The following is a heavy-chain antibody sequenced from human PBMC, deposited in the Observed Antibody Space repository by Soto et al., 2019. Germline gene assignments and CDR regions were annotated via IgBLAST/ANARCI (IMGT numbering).Heavy chain of an antibody. Sequence: QVQLQESGPGLVKPSQTLSLTCTVSGGSISTGGYYWTWIRQHPGKGLEWIGYINYSGSTYYNPSLKLRVTISVATSKNQFALKLSSVTAADTAVYYFARGLSVNLFDHWGQGNLVTVSS. CDR3: ARGLSVNLFDH. D-gene: IGHD4-17*01. J-gene: IGHJ4*02. V-gene: IGHV4-31*03. CDR1: GGSISTGGYY. CDR2: INYSGST.